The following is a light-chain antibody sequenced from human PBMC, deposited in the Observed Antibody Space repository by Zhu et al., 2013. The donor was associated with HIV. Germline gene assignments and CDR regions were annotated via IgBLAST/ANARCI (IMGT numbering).Light chain of an antibody. CDR1: QGVGNN. Sequence: EIVLTQSPATLSVSSGERATLSCRASQGVGNNLAWYQHKPGQGPRLLIYDASNRATGIPVRFSGSGSGTDFTLTISSLEPEDSAVYYCQQRGSRPPYTFGQGTILEIK. J-gene: IGKJ2*01. CDR3: QQRGSRPPYT. CDR2: DAS. V-gene: IGKV3-11*01.